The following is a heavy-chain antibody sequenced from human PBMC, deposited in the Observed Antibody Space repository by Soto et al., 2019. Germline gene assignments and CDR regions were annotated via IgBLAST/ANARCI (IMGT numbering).Heavy chain of an antibody. CDR2: IYYSGGT. Sequence: SETLSLTCTVSGGSISSSSYYWGWIRQPPGKGLEWIGSIYYSGGTYYNPSLKSRVTISVDTSKNQVSLKLSSVTAADTAVYYCARPFWSGYYTMNYMDVWGKGTTVTVSS. V-gene: IGHV4-39*01. J-gene: IGHJ6*03. CDR1: GGSISSSSYY. CDR3: ARPFWSGYYTMNYMDV. D-gene: IGHD3-3*01.